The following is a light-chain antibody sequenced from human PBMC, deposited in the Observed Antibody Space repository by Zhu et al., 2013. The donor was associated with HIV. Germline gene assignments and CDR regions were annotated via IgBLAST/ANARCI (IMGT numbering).Light chain of an antibody. CDR2: DAF. Sequence: EVVLTQSPVTLSLSPGERATLSCRASQSIGNSLAWYQQIPGQAPRLLIYDAFNRATGIPARFSGSGSETDFTLTISRLEPEDFCKLLLLYS. CDR1: QSIGNS. CDR3: LYS. V-gene: IGKV3-11*01. J-gene: IGKJ2*03.